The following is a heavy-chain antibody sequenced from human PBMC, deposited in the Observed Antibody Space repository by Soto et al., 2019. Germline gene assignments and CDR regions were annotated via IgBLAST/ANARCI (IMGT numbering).Heavy chain of an antibody. CDR3: TRHEWGSGSSLPLFDY. V-gene: IGHV3-73*01. Sequence: PGGSLRLSCAASGFTFSGSAMHWVRQASGKGLEWVGRIRSKANSYATAYAASVKGRFTISRDDSKNTAYLQMNSLKTEDTAVYYCTRHEWGSGSSLPLFDYWGQGTLVTVSS. CDR2: IRSKANSYAT. D-gene: IGHD1-26*01. J-gene: IGHJ4*02. CDR1: GFTFSGSA.